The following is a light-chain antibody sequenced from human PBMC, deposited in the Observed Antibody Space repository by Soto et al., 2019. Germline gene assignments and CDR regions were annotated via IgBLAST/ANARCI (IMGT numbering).Light chain of an antibody. CDR3: QQTYNAPYT. CDR1: QSISVY. J-gene: IGKJ2*01. Sequence: DIQMTQSPSSLSASVGDRVTITCRASQSISVYLNWYQQKPGIAPNLLIYGTSSLQSGVPSRFSGSRSGTDFTLTISSLQPEDFATYYCQQTYNAPYTFCQGTKLEIK. CDR2: GTS. V-gene: IGKV1-39*01.